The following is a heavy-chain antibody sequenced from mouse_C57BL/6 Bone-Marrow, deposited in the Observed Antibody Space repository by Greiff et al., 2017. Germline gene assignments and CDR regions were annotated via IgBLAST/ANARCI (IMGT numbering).Heavy chain of an antibody. D-gene: IGHD2-4*01. CDR1: GYSITSDH. Sequence: DVQLQESGPGLAKPSQTLSLTCSVTGYSITSDHWNWIRKFPGNKLEYMGYISYSGSTYYNPSLKSRISITRDTSKNQYYLQLNSVTTEETATYYCARYGGYDYDERPYFDYWGQGTTLTVSS. CDR3: ARYGGYDYDERPYFDY. J-gene: IGHJ2*01. CDR2: ISYSGST. V-gene: IGHV3-8*01.